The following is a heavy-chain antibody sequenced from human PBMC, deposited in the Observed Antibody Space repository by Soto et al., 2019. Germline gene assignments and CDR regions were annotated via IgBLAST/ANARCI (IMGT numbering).Heavy chain of an antibody. Sequence: QVQLVESGGGVVQPGRSLRLSCAASGFTFSSYGMHWVRQAPGKGLEWVAVISYDGSNKYYADSVKGRCTISRDNSKNTLYLKINSLRAEDTGVYYCATGRQSSSWYTDWGQGTRVTVSS. D-gene: IGHD6-13*01. V-gene: IGHV3-30*03. J-gene: IGHJ4*02. CDR1: GFTFSSYG. CDR2: ISYDGSNK. CDR3: ATGRQSSSWYTD.